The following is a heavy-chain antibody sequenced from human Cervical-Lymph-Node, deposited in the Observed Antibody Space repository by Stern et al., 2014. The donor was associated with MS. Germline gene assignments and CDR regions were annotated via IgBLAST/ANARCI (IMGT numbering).Heavy chain of an antibody. V-gene: IGHV5-51*01. CDR1: GYSFTNYW. Sequence: VQLVHSGAGVKRPGQSVKISCRASGYSFTNYWVDWVRQNPGKGLEWMGIIHPSDSEVRYSPSFQGRVTMSVDRSINTAYLQWSSLQPSDTAMYYCARQLGHSNFLHYWGQGVLVTVSS. CDR3: ARQLGHSNFLHY. J-gene: IGHJ4*02. CDR2: IHPSDSEV. D-gene: IGHD4-11*01.